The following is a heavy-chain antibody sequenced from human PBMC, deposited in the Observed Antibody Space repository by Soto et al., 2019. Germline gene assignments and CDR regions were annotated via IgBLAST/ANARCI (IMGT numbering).Heavy chain of an antibody. CDR3: AKALIVVVPAAITEGWFDP. D-gene: IGHD2-2*01. CDR1: GFTFSSYA. J-gene: IGHJ5*02. CDR2: ISGSGGST. V-gene: IGHV3-23*01. Sequence: EVQLLESGGGLVQPGGSLRLSCAASGFTFSSYAMSWVRQAPGKGLEWVSAISGSGGSTYYTDSVKGRFTISRDNSQTTLYLHMNSLRAEDTAVYYCAKALIVVVPAAITEGWFDPWGQGTLVTVSS.